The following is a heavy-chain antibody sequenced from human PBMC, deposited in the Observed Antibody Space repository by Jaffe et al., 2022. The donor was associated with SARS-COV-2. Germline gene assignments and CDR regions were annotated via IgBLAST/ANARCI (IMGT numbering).Heavy chain of an antibody. CDR2: ISWNSGSI. V-gene: IGHV3-9*01. Sequence: EVQLVESGGGLVQPGRSLRLSCAASGFTFDDYAMHWVRQAPGKGLEWVSGISWNSGSIGYADSVKGRFTISRDNAKNSLYLQMNSLRAEDTALYYCAKDWGSSWYYFDYWGQGTLVTVSS. CDR3: AKDWGSSWYYFDY. J-gene: IGHJ4*02. CDR1: GFTFDDYA. D-gene: IGHD6-13*01.